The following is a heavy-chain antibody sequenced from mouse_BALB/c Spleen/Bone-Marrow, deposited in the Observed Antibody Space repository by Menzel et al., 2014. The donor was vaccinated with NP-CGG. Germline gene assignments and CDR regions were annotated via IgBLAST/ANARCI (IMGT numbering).Heavy chain of an antibody. V-gene: IGHV3-6*02. J-gene: IGHJ2*01. CDR3: ARRYYDSTSLDF. D-gene: IGHD1-1*01. CDR1: GYSITSGYF. CDR2: ITYDGIN. Sequence: VQLKESGPGLVKPSQSLSLTCSVTGYSITSGYFWTWIRQFPGNKLEWMGYITYDGINNYNPSPKNRISITRDTSKNQFFLNFNSVTTEDTAAYFCARRYYDSTSLDFWGQGTILTVSS.